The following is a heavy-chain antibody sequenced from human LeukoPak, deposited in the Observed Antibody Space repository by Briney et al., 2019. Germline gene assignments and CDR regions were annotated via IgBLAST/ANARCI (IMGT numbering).Heavy chain of an antibody. Sequence: GGSLRLSCAASGFTFDDYGMSWVRQAPGKGLEWVSGINWNGGSTGYADSVRGRFTISRDNAKNSLYLQMNSLRAEDTALCYCARVTVDHGGNVYYFDYWGQGTLVTVSS. J-gene: IGHJ4*02. CDR2: INWNGGST. D-gene: IGHD4-23*01. CDR3: ARVTVDHGGNVYYFDY. CDR1: GFTFDDYG. V-gene: IGHV3-20*04.